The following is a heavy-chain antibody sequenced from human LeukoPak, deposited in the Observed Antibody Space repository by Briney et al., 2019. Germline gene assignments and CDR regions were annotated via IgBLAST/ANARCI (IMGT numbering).Heavy chain of an antibody. CDR1: GFTFSDHN. D-gene: IGHD5-12*01. V-gene: IGHV3-7*01. CDR3: ARDLGYSGYGDY. CDR2: IKQDGSEK. J-gene: IGHJ4*02. Sequence: PGGSLRLSCAASGFTFSDHNMSWVRQAPGKGLEWVANIKQDGSEKYYVDSVKGRFTISRDNAKNSLYLQMNSLRAEDTAVYYCARDLGYSGYGDYWGQGTLVTVSS.